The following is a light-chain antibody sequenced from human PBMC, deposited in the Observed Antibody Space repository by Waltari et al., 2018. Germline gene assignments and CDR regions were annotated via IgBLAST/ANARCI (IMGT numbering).Light chain of an antibody. CDR1: QSVLYSSNNKNY. J-gene: IGKJ4*01. CDR3: QQYYSTPLT. Sequence: DIVMTQSPDSLAVSLGERATINCKSSQSVLYSSNNKNYLPCYQQKPGQPPKLLIYWASTRESGVPDRFSGSGSGTDFTLTISSLQAEDVALYYCQQYYSTPLTFGGGTKVEIK. V-gene: IGKV4-1*01. CDR2: WAS.